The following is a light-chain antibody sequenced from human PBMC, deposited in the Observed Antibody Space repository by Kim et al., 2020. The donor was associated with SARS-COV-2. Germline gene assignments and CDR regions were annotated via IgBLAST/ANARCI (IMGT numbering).Light chain of an antibody. Sequence: PGERATLPCRAIQSFRSSSLAWYQQKPGQASSLLFYGPSTRPPGFPARSGASGPGQEFPLPIRSLQSEDFPVYFCKRHNEWPPFIFGPGT. J-gene: IGKJ3*01. CDR1: QSFRSS. CDR3: KRHNEWPPFI. CDR2: GPS. V-gene: IGKV3-15*01.